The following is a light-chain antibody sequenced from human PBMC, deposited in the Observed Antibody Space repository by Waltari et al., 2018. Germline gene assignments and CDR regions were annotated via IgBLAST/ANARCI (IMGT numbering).Light chain of an antibody. Sequence: IVLTQSPATLSLSPGEGATLSCRASQSVNNYLAWFQQKPGQAPRLLIYDASNRATGIPARFSGSGSGTDFTLTISSLEPEDFAVYYCQQRSNLPPGLTFGGGTKVEIK. CDR3: QQRSNLPPGLT. V-gene: IGKV3-11*01. CDR2: DAS. J-gene: IGKJ4*01. CDR1: QSVNNY.